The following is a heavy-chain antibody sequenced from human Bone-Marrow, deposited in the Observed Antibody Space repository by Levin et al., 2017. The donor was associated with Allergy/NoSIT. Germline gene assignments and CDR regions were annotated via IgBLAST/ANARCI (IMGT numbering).Heavy chain of an antibody. CDR2: MNPISGNT. CDR1: GYTFTNYD. Sequence: PGESLKISCKASGYTFTNYDINWVRQATGQGLEWLGWMNPISGNTGYAQRFQGRVTMTRNTSISTAYMELSSLRSEDTAVYYCASEGRRALGMGGSGLDDWGQGTLVTVSS. D-gene: IGHD3-3*01. V-gene: IGHV1-8*01. CDR3: ASEGRRALGMGGSGLDD. J-gene: IGHJ4*02.